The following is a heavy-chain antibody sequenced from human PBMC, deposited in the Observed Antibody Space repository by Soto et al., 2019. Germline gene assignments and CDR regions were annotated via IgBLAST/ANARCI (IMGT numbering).Heavy chain of an antibody. V-gene: IGHV3-30*18. CDR1: GFTFSSYG. Sequence: PGGSLRLSCAASGFTFSSYGMHWVRQAPGKGLEWVAVISYDGSNKYYADSVKGRFTISRDNSKNTLYLQTNSLRAEDTAVYFCSNLYYYGSGSYYPRNYGMDVWGQGTTVTVSS. CDR3: SNLYYYGSGSYYPRNYGMDV. J-gene: IGHJ6*02. D-gene: IGHD3-10*01. CDR2: ISYDGSNK.